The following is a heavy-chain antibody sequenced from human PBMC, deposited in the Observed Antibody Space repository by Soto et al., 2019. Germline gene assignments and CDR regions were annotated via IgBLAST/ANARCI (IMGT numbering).Heavy chain of an antibody. CDR1: GFTFSDYY. D-gene: IGHD4-4*01. J-gene: IGHJ4*02. Sequence: PGGSLRLSCAASGFTFSDYYMSWIRQAPGKGLEWVSYISSSGSTIYYADSVKGRFTISRDNAKNSLYLQMNSLRAEDTAVYYCARDHPRKTTVTTQYRPPDYWGQGTLVTVSS. V-gene: IGHV3-11*01. CDR2: ISSSGSTI. CDR3: ARDHPRKTTVTTQYRPPDY.